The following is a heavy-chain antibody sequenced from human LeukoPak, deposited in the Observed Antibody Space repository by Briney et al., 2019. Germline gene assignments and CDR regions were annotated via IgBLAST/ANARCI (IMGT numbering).Heavy chain of an antibody. V-gene: IGHV4-59*13. CDR3: AKDWELGS. Sequence: SETLSLTCSVSGASITSYSWNWIRQSPGKGLEWIGNIYSRGSTNYNPSLKSRVTISLDTSKDQFSLRLTSVTAADTAFYYCAKDWELGSWGQGILVTVSS. CDR2: IYSRGST. J-gene: IGHJ5*02. CDR1: GASITSYS. D-gene: IGHD1-26*01.